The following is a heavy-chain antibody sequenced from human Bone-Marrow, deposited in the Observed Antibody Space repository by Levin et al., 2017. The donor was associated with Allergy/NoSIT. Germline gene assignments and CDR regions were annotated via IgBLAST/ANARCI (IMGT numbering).Heavy chain of an antibody. D-gene: IGHD6-19*01. J-gene: IGHJ4*02. CDR2: MNPNSGDT. CDR3: TRGPLGTGSYFDY. V-gene: IGHV1-8*01. CDR1: GYTFTNYD. Sequence: RASVKVSCKASGYTFTNYDINWVRQATGQGLEWMGWMNPNSGDTGYVQDFQGRVTMTRDTSISTAYMELASLRSEDTAVYFCTRGPLGTGSYFDYWGQGTLVTVSS.